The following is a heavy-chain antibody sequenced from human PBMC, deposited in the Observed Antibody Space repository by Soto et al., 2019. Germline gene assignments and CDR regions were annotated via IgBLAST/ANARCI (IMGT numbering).Heavy chain of an antibody. CDR1: GFTFTTYS. Sequence: EVELVESGGGLVQPGGSLILSCAASGFTFTTYSMNWFRQAPGKGLEWVSYISSSSSTIFYADSVKGRFTISRDNAKNSLDLQMNSLRGEDTAMYYCARGRPVDHWGQGTLVTVSS. CDR3: ARGRPVDH. CDR2: ISSSSSTI. V-gene: IGHV3-48*01. J-gene: IGHJ4*02.